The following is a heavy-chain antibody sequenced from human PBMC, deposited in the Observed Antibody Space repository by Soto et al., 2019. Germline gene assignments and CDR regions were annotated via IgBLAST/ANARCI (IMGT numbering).Heavy chain of an antibody. V-gene: IGHV3-23*01. CDR1: GFTFSSYA. Sequence: EVQLLESGGGLVQPGGSLRLSCAASGFTFSSYAMSWVRQAPGKGLEWVSAISGSGGSTYYADSVKGRFTISRDNSKNTLYRQMNSLRAEDTAVYYCAKAPFPYCSGGSCYSSWYFDLWGRGTLVTVSS. D-gene: IGHD2-15*01. CDR2: ISGSGGST. J-gene: IGHJ2*01. CDR3: AKAPFPYCSGGSCYSSWYFDL.